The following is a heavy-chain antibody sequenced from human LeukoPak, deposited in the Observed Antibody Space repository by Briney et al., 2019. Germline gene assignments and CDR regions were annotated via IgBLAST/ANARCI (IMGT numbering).Heavy chain of an antibody. J-gene: IGHJ3*02. CDR2: IYPDDSET. V-gene: IGHV5-51*01. CDR1: GYRFTTDY. Sequence: GESLKISGKASGYRFTTDYIGWVRQMPGKGLEWMGIIYPDDSETNYSPSFQGHVSMSVDKSITTAYLQWSSLKASDTAIYYCARQAYGSHFDAFDIWGQGTMVTVSS. D-gene: IGHD3-22*01. CDR3: ARQAYGSHFDAFDI.